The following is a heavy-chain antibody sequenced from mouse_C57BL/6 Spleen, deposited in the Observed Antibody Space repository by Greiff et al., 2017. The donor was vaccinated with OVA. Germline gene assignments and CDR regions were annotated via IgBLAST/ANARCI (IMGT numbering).Heavy chain of an antibody. J-gene: IGHJ2*01. CDR2: ISDGGSYT. D-gene: IGHD2-4*01. CDR1: GFTFSSYA. CDR3: AKVYYDYLYYFDY. V-gene: IGHV5-4*01. Sequence: EVQGVESGGGLVKPGGSLKLSCAASGFTFSSYAMSWVRQTPEKRLEWVATISDGGSYTYYPDNVKGRFTISRDNAKNNLYLQMSHLKSEDTAMYYCAKVYYDYLYYFDYWGQGTTLTVSS.